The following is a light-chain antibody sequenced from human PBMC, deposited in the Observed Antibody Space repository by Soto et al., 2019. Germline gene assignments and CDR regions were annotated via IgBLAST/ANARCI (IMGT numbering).Light chain of an antibody. J-gene: IGLJ3*02. CDR2: EVS. CDR3: SSYTSRSTRV. CDR1: SSDVSVYNY. V-gene: IGLV2-14*01. Sequence: QSALTQPASVSGSPGQSITISCTGTSSDVSVYNYVSWYQQHPGKAPKLMIYEVSNRPSGVSNRFSGSKSGNTASLTISGLQAEDEADYYCSSYTSRSTRVFGGGTKLTVL.